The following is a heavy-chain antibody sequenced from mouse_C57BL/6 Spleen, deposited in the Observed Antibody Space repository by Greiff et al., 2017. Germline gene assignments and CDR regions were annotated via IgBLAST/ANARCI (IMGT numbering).Heavy chain of an antibody. V-gene: IGHV1-15*01. D-gene: IGHD2-2*01. Sequence: VQLQQSGAELVRPGASVTLSCKASGYTFTDYEMHWVKQTPVHGLEWIGAIDPETGGTAYNQKFKGKAILTADKSSSTAYMELRSLTSEDSAVYYCTRGMGYAYAMDYWGQGTSVTVSS. CDR2: IDPETGGT. J-gene: IGHJ4*01. CDR1: GYTFTDYE. CDR3: TRGMGYAYAMDY.